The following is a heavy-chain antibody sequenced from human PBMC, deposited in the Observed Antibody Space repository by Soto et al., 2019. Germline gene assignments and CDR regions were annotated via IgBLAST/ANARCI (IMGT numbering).Heavy chain of an antibody. D-gene: IGHD2-2*01. CDR2: ISGSGGST. CDR1: GFTFSSYA. J-gene: IGHJ4*02. Sequence: GGSLRLSCAASGFTFSSYAMSWVRQAPGKGLEWVSAISGSGGSTYYADSVKGRFTISRDNSKNTLYLQMNSLRAEDTAVYYCAKDNRPGYVVVGDGGDYWGQGTLDTVSS. CDR3: AKDNRPGYVVVGDGGDY. V-gene: IGHV3-23*01.